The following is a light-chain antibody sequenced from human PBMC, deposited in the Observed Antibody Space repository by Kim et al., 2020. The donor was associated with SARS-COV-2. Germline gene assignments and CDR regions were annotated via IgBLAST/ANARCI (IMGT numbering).Light chain of an antibody. CDR1: ALGGKF. J-gene: IGLJ3*02. V-gene: IGLV3-1*01. CDR2: QDD. CDR3: QAWDGTSVW. Sequence: SYELTQPPSVSVSPGQTATITCSGDALGGKFTCWYQQKSGQSPVLVIYQDDKRPSGIPERFSGSTSGNTATLTISVTQPMDEADYYCQAWDGTSVWFGGG.